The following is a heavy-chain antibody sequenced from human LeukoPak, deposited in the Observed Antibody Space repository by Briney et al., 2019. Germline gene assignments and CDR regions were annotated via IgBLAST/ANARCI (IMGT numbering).Heavy chain of an antibody. D-gene: IGHD4-17*01. J-gene: IGHJ4*02. V-gene: IGHV1-2*02. Sequence: ASVKVSCKASGYTFTSYYMHWVRQAPGQGLEWMGWINPNSGGTNYAQKFQGRVTMTRDTSISTAYMELSRLRSDDTAVYYCARGYGDFYYFDYWGQGTLVTVSS. CDR2: INPNSGGT. CDR3: ARGYGDFYYFDY. CDR1: GYTFTSYY.